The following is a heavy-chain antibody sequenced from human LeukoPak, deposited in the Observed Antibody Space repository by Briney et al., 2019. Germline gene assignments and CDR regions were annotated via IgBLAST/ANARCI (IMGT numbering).Heavy chain of an antibody. CDR1: GGSFSGYY. CDR2: INHSGST. J-gene: IGHJ4*02. V-gene: IGHV4-34*01. D-gene: IGHD3-16*01. Sequence: SETLSLTCAVYGGSFSGYYWSWIRQPPGKGLEWIGEINHSGSTNYNPSLKSRVTISVDTSKNQFSLKLSSVTAADTAVYYCARGAWGYWGQGTLVTVSS. CDR3: ARGAWGY.